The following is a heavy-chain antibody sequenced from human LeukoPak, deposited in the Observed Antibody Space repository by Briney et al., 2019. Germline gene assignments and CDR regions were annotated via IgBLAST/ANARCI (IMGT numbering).Heavy chain of an antibody. CDR2: IKSKTDGGTT. CDR3: SSSSSPYYYYYGMDV. D-gene: IGHD6-6*01. Sequence: PGGSLRLSCAASGFTFSNALMSWVRQAPGKGLEWVGRIKSKTDGGTTDYAAPVKGRFTISRDDSKNTLYLQMNSLKTEDTAVYYCSSSSSPYYYYYGMDVWGQGTTVTVSS. J-gene: IGHJ6*02. V-gene: IGHV3-15*01. CDR1: GFTFSNAL.